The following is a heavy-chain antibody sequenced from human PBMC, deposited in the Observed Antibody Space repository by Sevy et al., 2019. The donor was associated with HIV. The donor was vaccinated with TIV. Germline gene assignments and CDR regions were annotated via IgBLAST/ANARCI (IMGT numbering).Heavy chain of an antibody. V-gene: IGHV3-74*01. D-gene: IGHD5-18*01. CDR1: GFTFSSYW. CDR2: INSDGSTT. CDR3: GIEGYSYGHYYYYYSMDV. J-gene: IGHJ6*03. Sequence: GGSLRLSCAASGFTFSSYWMHWVRQAPGKGLVWVSRINSDGSTTSYADSVKGRFTISRDNAKNTLYLQMNSLRAEDTAVYSCGIEGYSYGHYYYYYSMDVWGKGTTVTVSS.